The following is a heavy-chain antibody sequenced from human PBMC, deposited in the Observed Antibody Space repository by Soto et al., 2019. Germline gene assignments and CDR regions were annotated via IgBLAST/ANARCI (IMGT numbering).Heavy chain of an antibody. CDR3: ARGRVDGGELDL. D-gene: IGHD1-26*01. CDR1: GFTFRTYG. J-gene: IGHJ4*02. Sequence: VQLVESGGGVVQPGRSLRLSCAASGFTFRTYGMYWVRQAPGKGLEWVAVIWYDASNKYYADSVKGRFTMSRDNSENTLYLQMNSLRAEDTGVYYCARGRVDGGELDLWGQGTLVTVSS. CDR2: IWYDASNK. V-gene: IGHV3-33*01.